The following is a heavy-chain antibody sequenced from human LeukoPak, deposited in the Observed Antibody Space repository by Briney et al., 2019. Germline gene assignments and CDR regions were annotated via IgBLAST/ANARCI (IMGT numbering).Heavy chain of an antibody. J-gene: IGHJ6*03. CDR3: ARCPIERVAATTPYYMDV. D-gene: IGHD6-19*01. CDR2: ISAYNGNT. V-gene: IGHV1-18*01. Sequence: GASVKVSCKASGGTFSSYAISWVRQAPGQGLEWMAWISAYNGNTNYAQKFQGRVTMTTDTFTSTGYMELKGLRSDDTAVYYCARCPIERVAATTPYYMDVWGKGTTVTISS. CDR1: GGTFSSYA.